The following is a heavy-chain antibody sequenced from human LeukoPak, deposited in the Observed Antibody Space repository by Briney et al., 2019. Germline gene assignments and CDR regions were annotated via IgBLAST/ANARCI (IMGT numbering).Heavy chain of an antibody. CDR3: ARDRYCGGDCYWNYFDY. J-gene: IGHJ4*02. CDR2: INPSGGST. D-gene: IGHD2-21*02. Sequence: ASVRVSCKASGYTFTSYYMHWVRQAPGQGLEWMGIINPSGGSTSYAQKFQGRVTMTRDMSTSTVYMELSSLRSEDTAVYYCARDRYCGGDCYWNYFDYWGQGTLVTVSS. V-gene: IGHV1-46*01. CDR1: GYTFTSYY.